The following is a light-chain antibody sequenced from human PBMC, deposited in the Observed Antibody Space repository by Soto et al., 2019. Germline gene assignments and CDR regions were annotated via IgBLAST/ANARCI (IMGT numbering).Light chain of an antibody. CDR1: SSDVGGYNS. V-gene: IGLV2-14*01. J-gene: IGLJ2*01. Sequence: QSVLTQPASVSGSPGQSITISCTGTSSDVGGYNSVSWYQHHPGKAPKLMIYEVSNRPSGVSNRFSGSKSGNTASLTISGLHAEHEADYYCGSYTTSSTLVVFGGGTKLTVL. CDR2: EVS. CDR3: GSYTTSSTLVV.